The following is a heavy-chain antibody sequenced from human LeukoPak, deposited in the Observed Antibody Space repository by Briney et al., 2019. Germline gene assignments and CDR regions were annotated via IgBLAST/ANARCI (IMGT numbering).Heavy chain of an antibody. J-gene: IGHJ4*02. Sequence: PGGSLRLSCAASGFTFGNAWMNWVRQASGKGLEWVSSISSSSSYIYYADSVKGRFTISRDNAKNSLYLQMNSLRAEDTAVYYCARDVGYDILTGYYNGLPLDYWGQGTLVTVSS. V-gene: IGHV3-21*01. CDR2: ISSSSSYI. CDR1: GFTFGNAW. CDR3: ARDVGYDILTGYYNGLPLDY. D-gene: IGHD3-9*01.